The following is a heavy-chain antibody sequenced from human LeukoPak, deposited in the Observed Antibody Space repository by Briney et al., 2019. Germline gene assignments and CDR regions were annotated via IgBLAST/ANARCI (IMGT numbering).Heavy chain of an antibody. J-gene: IGHJ6*02. D-gene: IGHD3-22*01. CDR2: IYIDGTT. V-gene: IGHV3-53*05. CDR3: ARALLDSSGYYPYYYYYGMDV. Sequence: PGGSLRLSCAPSGLTVSYYYISWVRQAPGKGLEWVSVIYIDGTTYYADSVKGRFTISRDNSKNTLYLQMNSLRAEDTAVYYCARALLDSSGYYPYYYYYGMDVWGQGTTVTVSS. CDR1: GLTVSYYY.